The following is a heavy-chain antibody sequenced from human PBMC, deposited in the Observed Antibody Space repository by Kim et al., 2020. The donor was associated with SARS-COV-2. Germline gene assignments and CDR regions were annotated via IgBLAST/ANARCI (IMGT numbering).Heavy chain of an antibody. CDR3: ANARSGAYHNFDY. V-gene: IGHV3-23*01. J-gene: IGHJ4*03. CDR2: IRGGGAAP. Sequence: GGSLRLSCAVSGFTFSNYDMSWVRQAPGKGLEWVSTIRGGGAAPHYADSVKGRFTISRDNSKNTLYLQMNSLGAEDTAVYYCANARSGAYHNFDYWGQGNQGTASS. CDR1: GFTFSNYD. D-gene: IGHD3-16*01.